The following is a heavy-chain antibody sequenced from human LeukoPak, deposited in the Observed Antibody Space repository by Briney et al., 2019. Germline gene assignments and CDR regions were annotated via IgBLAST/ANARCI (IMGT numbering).Heavy chain of an antibody. CDR1: GGSISSSSYY. Sequence: SETLSLTCTVSGGSISSSSYYWGWIRQPPGKGLEWIGSMYYSGSTYYNPSPKSRVTISVDTSKNQFSLKLSSVTAADTAVYYCARHTLDIAAAGKWFDPWGQGTLVTVSS. J-gene: IGHJ5*02. V-gene: IGHV4-39*01. CDR2: MYYSGST. D-gene: IGHD6-13*01. CDR3: ARHTLDIAAAGKWFDP.